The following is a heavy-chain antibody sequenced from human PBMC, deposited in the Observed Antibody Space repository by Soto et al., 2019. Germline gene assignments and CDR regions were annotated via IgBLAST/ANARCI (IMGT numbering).Heavy chain of an antibody. Sequence: GGSLRLSCGVSGFAFSSYGMHWVRQAPGKGLDWVAVIWYDGSYKYYADSVKGRFTISRDNSKSTLYLQMNSLRAEDTAVYYCARDLYGTVTGSFDYWGQGTLVTVSS. CDR2: IWYDGSYK. CDR3: ARDLYGTVTGSFDY. J-gene: IGHJ4*02. V-gene: IGHV3-33*01. D-gene: IGHD6-19*01. CDR1: GFAFSSYG.